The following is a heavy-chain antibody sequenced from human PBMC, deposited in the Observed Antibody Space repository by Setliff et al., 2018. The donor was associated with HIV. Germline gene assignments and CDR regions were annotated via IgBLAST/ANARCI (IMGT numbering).Heavy chain of an antibody. V-gene: IGHV1-46*01. CDR3: ARDPAPSSSASYFQH. J-gene: IGHJ1*01. CDR2: INPSGGDT. D-gene: IGHD6-6*01. Sequence: ASVKVSCKASGYTFTSYYMHWVRRAPRHGLEWMGIINPSGGDTEYAQKFQDRVTMTTDTSTSTVYMELSSLRSEDTAMYYCARDPAPSSSASYFQHWGQGTPVTVSS. CDR1: GYTFTSYY.